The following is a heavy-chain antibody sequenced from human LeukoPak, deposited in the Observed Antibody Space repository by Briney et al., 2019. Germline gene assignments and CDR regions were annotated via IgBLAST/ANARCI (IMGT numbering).Heavy chain of an antibody. D-gene: IGHD1-1*01. CDR1: GYTFTSYG. J-gene: IGHJ6*02. CDR3: ATDGSRYYYYGMDV. V-gene: IGHV1-18*01. CDR2: ISAYNGNT. Sequence: ASVKVSCKASGYTFTSYGISWVRQAPGQGLEWMGWISAYNGNTNYAQKLQGRVTMTEDTSTDTAYMELSSLRSEDTAVYYCATDGSRYYYYGMDVWGQGTTVTVSS.